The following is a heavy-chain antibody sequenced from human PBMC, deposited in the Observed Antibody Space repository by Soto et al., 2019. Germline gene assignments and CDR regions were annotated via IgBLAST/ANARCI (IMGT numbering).Heavy chain of an antibody. J-gene: IGHJ4*02. V-gene: IGHV3-23*01. CDR3: AKMGRAAYKPIDS. Sequence: QTRGALRVSCAASGFTFSDSAMCWVRQAPGKGLEWLSSISASGYSTYYADSVKGRFTISRDTSKNTLYLQTNSLRAEDTAMYYCAKMGRAAYKPIDSWGQGSMVTVSS. CDR2: ISASGYST. CDR1: GFTFSDSA. D-gene: IGHD3-16*01.